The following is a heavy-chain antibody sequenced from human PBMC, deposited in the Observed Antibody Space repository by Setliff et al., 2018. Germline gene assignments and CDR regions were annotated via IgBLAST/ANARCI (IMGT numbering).Heavy chain of an antibody. CDR1: GYSFTSYW. D-gene: IGHD3-10*01. J-gene: IGHJ4*02. CDR2: IYPGDSDT. V-gene: IGHV5-51*01. CDR3: ARSAYYYGSGSYFDY. Sequence: HGESLKISCKGSGYSFTSYWIGWVRQMPGKGLEWMGIIYPGDSDTRYSPSFQGQVTISPATSISTAYLQWRSLKASDTAMYYCARSAYYYGSGSYFDYWGQGTLVTVSS.